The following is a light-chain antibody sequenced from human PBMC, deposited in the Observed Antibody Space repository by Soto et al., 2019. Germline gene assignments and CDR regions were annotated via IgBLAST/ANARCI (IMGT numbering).Light chain of an antibody. CDR1: SSNIGSNY. Sequence: QSVLTQPPSASGTPGQWVTISCSGSSSNIGSNYVYWYQQVPGTAPRLLMYRASQRPSGVPDRFSGSKSGTSASLAISGLRSEDEADYYCAAWDDTLNGLVFGGGTKVTVL. CDR2: RAS. V-gene: IGLV1-47*01. J-gene: IGLJ2*01. CDR3: AAWDDTLNGLV.